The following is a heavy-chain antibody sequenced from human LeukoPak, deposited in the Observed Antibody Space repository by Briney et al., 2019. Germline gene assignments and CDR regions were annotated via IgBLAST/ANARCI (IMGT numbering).Heavy chain of an antibody. Sequence: GRSLRLSCAASGFTFSSYGMHWVRQAPGKGLEWVAVISYDGSNKYYADSAKGRFTISRDNSKNTLYLQMNSLRAEDTAVYYCAKDGGYSYGYYFDYWGQGTLVTVSS. CDR3: AKDGGYSYGYYFDY. CDR1: GFTFSSYG. D-gene: IGHD5-18*01. CDR2: ISYDGSNK. J-gene: IGHJ4*02. V-gene: IGHV3-30*18.